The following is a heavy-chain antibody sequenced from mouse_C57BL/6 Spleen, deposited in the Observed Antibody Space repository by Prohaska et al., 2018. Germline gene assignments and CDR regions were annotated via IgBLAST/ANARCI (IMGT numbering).Heavy chain of an antibody. J-gene: IGHJ2*01. CDR1: GYTFTSYW. CDR3: ARDYSNYPY. Sequence: QVQLQQPGAELVMPGASVKLSCKASGYTFTSYWMHWVKQRPGQGLEWIGEIDPSDSYTNYNQKFKGKATLTVDKSSSTAYMQLSSLTSEDSAVYYCARDYSNYPYWGQGTTLTVSS. V-gene: IGHV1-69*01. CDR2: IDPSDSYT. D-gene: IGHD2-5*01.